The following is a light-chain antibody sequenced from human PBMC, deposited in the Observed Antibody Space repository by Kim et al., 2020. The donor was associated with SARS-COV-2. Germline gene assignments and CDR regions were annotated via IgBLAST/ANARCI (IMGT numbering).Light chain of an antibody. Sequence: GQSVSISCTGTSSDVVGYNFVSWYQHHPGKAPKLIIYDVTKRPSGVPDRFSGSKSGNTASLTISGLQADDEADYYCCSYAGTYSLVFGGGTQLTVL. V-gene: IGLV2-11*01. CDR1: SSDVVGYNF. CDR3: CSYAGTYSLV. CDR2: DVT. J-gene: IGLJ3*02.